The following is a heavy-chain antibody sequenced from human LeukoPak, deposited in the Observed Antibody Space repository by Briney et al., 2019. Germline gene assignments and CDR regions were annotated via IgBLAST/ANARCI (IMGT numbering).Heavy chain of an antibody. CDR3: ARYGSGSYDY. CDR1: GFTFSSYS. D-gene: IGHD3-10*01. CDR2: ISSSSSYI. Sequence: GGSLRLSCAASGFTFSSYSMNWVHQAPGKGLEWVSSISSSSSYIYYADSVKGRFTISRDNAKNSLYLQMNSLRAEDTAVYYCARYGSGSYDYWGQGTLVTVSS. J-gene: IGHJ4*02. V-gene: IGHV3-21*01.